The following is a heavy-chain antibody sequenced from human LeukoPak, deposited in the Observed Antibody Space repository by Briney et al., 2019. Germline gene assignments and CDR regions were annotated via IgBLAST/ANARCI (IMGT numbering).Heavy chain of an antibody. CDR3: AKDTDYYGSGSYDY. Sequence: GGSLRLSCAASGFTLSSYGMHWVRQAPGKGLEWVAVISYDGSNKYYADSVKGRFTISRDNSKNTLYLQMNSLRAEDTAVYYCAKDTDYYGSGSYDYWGQGTLVTVSS. CDR1: GFTLSSYG. V-gene: IGHV3-30*18. D-gene: IGHD3-10*01. CDR2: ISYDGSNK. J-gene: IGHJ4*02.